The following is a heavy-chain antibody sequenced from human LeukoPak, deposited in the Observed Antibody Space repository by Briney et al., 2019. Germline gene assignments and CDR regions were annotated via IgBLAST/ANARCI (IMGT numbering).Heavy chain of an antibody. CDR1: GGSISSYY. V-gene: IGHV4-59*01. CDR2: IYYSGST. J-gene: IGHJ4*02. CDR3: ARGSSSWAY. D-gene: IGHD6-13*01. Sequence: SETLSLTCTVSGGSISSYYWSWIRQPPGKGLEWIGYIYYSGSTNYNPSLKSRVTISVDTSKNQFSLKVRSVTAEDTAVYYCARGSSSWAYWGQGTLVTVSS.